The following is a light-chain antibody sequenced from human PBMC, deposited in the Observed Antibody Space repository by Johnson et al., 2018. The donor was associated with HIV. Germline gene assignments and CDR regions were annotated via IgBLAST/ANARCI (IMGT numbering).Light chain of an antibody. V-gene: IGLV1-51*02. CDR2: END. CDR1: SSNIGNHY. J-gene: IGLJ1*01. CDR3: GTWDSSLSAARV. Sequence: SVLTQPPSVSAAPGQKVTISCSGSSSNIGNHYVSWYQHLPGTAPKLLIYENDKRPSGIPDRFSGSKSGTSATLGITGLQTGDEADYYCGTWDSSLSAARVFGTGTKVTVL.